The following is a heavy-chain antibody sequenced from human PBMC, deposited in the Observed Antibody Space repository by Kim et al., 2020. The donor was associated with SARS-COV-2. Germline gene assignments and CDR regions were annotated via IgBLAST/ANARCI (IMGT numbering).Heavy chain of an antibody. V-gene: IGHV3-21*01. D-gene: IGHD2-15*01. Sequence: GGSLRLSCAASGFTFSSYSMNWVRQAPGKGLEWVSSISSSSSYIYYADLVKGRFTISRDNAKNSLYLQMSSLRAEDTAVYYCASETEVVVVAATPNDDAFEFWGQGTMVTVSS. CDR3: ASETEVVVVAATPNDDAFEF. CDR2: ISSSSSYI. CDR1: GFTFSSYS. J-gene: IGHJ3*01.